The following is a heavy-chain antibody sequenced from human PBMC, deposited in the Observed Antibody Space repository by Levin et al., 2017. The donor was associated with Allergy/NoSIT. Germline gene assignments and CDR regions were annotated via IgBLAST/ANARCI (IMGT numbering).Heavy chain of an antibody. CDR1: GYTFTNYY. CDR2: INPSGGST. J-gene: IGHJ1*01. CDR3: ARTAYDSSAYYPVDFQH. D-gene: IGHD3-22*01. Sequence: GESLKISCKASGYTFTNYYMHWVRQAPGQGLEWMGIINPSGGSTSYAQKFQGRVTMTRDTSTSTVYMELSSLRSEDTAVYYCARTAYDSSAYYPVDFQHWGQGTLVTVSS. V-gene: IGHV1-46*01.